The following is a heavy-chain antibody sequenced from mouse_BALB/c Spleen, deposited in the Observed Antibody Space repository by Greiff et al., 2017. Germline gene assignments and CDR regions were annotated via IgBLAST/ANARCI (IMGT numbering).Heavy chain of an antibody. V-gene: IGHV14-1*02. CDR2: IDPENGNT. CDR1: GFNIKDYY. D-gene: IGHD1-2*01. J-gene: IGHJ3*01. Sequence: DVKLQESGAELVRPGALVKLSCKASGFNIKDYYMHWVKQRPEQGLEWIGWIDPENGNTIYDPKFQGKASITADTSSNTAYLQLRSLTSEDTAVYYCAKATAGAWFAYWGQGTLVTVSA. CDR3: AKATAGAWFAY.